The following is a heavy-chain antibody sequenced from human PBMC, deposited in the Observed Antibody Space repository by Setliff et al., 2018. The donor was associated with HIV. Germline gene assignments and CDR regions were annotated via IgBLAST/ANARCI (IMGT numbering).Heavy chain of an antibody. D-gene: IGHD3-9*01. CDR1: GIPIDRVYS. J-gene: IGHJ4*01. V-gene: IGHV4-38-2*02. Sequence: SETLSLTCGVSGIPIDRVYSWAWIRQPPGKGLEWIGTISHSGSTHFNSPLQGRISISIDTSKNQFSLTLTSVTAADTAMYYCARDQSDYNVLTGFGDFDYWGHGTLVTVSS. CDR2: ISHSGST. CDR3: ARDQSDYNVLTGFGDFDY.